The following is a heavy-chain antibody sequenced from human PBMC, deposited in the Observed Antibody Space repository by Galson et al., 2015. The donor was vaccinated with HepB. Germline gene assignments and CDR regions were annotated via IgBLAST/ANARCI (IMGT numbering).Heavy chain of an antibody. D-gene: IGHD2-2*01. V-gene: IGHV3-48*02. CDR2: ISRSGHSTI. CDR3: ARIRAPASQDVDFQH. CDR1: GFNLSSYS. Sequence: SLRLSCAASGFNLSSYSMNWVRQAPGKGLEWVSYISRSGHSTIQDADSVKGRFTISRDDAKNSLYLQMNSLRDEETAVYFCARIRAPASQDVDFQHWGQGNLVTVSS. J-gene: IGHJ1*01.